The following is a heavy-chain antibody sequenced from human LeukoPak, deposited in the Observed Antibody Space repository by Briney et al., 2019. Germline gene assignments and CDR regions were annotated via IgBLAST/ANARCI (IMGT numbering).Heavy chain of an antibody. CDR1: GGSISSSSYY. Sequence: SETLSLTCTVSGGSISSSSYYWGWIRQPPGKGLEWIGSIYYSGSTYYNPSLKSRVTISVDTSKNQFSLKLSSVTAADTAVYYCASGHPITMDVRVWGQGTLVTVSS. V-gene: IGHV4-39*01. CDR3: ASGHPITMDVRV. CDR2: IYYSGST. D-gene: IGHD3-10*01. J-gene: IGHJ4*02.